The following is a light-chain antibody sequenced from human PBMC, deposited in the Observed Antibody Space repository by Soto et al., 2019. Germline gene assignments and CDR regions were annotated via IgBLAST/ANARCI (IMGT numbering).Light chain of an antibody. V-gene: IGLV2-14*01. CDR2: GVN. J-gene: IGLJ3*02. Sequence: QSALTQPASVSGSPGQSVTISCTGTSSDVGGYNYVSWYQQHPGKAPKLVIYGVNYRPSGVSARFSGSKFQNTASLTISGLQAEDEADYYCSSYRTGSVVLFGGGTKLPVL. CDR3: SSYRTGSVVL. CDR1: SSDVGGYNY.